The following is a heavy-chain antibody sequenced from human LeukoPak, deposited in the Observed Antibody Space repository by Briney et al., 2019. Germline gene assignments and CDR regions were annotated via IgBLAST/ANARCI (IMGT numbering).Heavy chain of an antibody. CDR3: AKDNAYSWLTLDAFDI. D-gene: IGHD2-8*01. CDR2: ISGSGGST. J-gene: IGHJ3*02. V-gene: IGHV3-23*01. Sequence: GGSLRLSCAASGFTLRSYGMSWVRQAQGKGLEWVSAISGSGGSTYYADSVKGRFTISTDNSKNTLYLQMNSLRAEDTAVYYCAKDNAYSWLTLDAFDIWGQGTMVTVSS. CDR1: GFTLRSYG.